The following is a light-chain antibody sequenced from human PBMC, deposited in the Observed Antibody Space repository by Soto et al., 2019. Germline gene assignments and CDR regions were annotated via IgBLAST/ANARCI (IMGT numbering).Light chain of an antibody. CDR2: DAS. J-gene: IGKJ4*01. CDR1: QSISSW. CDR3: QQYNSYSPVA. Sequence: DIQMTQSPSTLSASVGDRVTITCRASQSISSWSAWYQQKPGKAPKLLIYDASSLESGVPSRFSGSGSGTEFTLTISSLQPDDFATYYCQQYNSYSPVAFGGGTKVELK. V-gene: IGKV1-5*01.